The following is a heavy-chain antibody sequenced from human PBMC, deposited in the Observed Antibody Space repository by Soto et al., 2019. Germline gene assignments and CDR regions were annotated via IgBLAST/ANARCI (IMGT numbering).Heavy chain of an antibody. J-gene: IGHJ6*02. D-gene: IGHD3-22*01. CDR3: ARGDATKIVVTTYYAMDV. Sequence: QVQLVQSGAEVKKPGSSVKVSCTASGGSLSNFGISWVRQAPGQGLEWMGAIIPVFGTPNYAQKFQDRITIKADESITTVYMEVRSLTSEDTAVYYCARGDATKIVVTTYYAMDVWGQGTTVTVSS. V-gene: IGHV1-69*12. CDR2: IIPVFGTP. CDR1: GGSLSNFG.